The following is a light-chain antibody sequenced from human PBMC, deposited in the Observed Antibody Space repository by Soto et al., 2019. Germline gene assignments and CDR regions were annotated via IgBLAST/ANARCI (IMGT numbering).Light chain of an antibody. CDR3: QQRSKWPPLT. J-gene: IGKJ4*01. CDR1: QSVSSY. CDR2: DAS. Sequence: EIVLTQSPATLSLSPGERATLSCRASQSVSSYLAWYQQKPGQAPRLLIYDASNRATGIPARFSGSGSGTDFTLIISSLEPEDFAVYYCQQRSKWPPLTFGGGTKVEIK. V-gene: IGKV3-11*01.